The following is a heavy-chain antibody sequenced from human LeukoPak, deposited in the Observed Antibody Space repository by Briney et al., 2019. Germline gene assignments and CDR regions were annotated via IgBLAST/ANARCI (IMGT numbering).Heavy chain of an antibody. V-gene: IGHV4-34*01. CDR3: AREIGIVGATSGAFDI. CDR2: INHSGST. CDR1: GFTFSSYA. Sequence: GSLRLSCAASGFTFSSYAMSWVRQPPGKGLEWIGEINHSGSTNYNPSLKSRVTISVDTSKNQFSLKLSSVTAADTAVYYCAREIGIVGATSGAFDIWGQGTMVTVSS. J-gene: IGHJ3*02. D-gene: IGHD1-26*01.